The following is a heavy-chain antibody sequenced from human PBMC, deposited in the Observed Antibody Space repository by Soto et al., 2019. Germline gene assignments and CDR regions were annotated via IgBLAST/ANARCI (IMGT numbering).Heavy chain of an antibody. CDR1: GYTFTRYG. V-gene: IGHV1-18*01. J-gene: IGHJ6*02. D-gene: IGHD2-8*01. CDR3: AKNGQPPYYYYGMDV. CDR2: ISGYNGDT. Sequence: SVKVSCKASGYTFTRYGISWVRQAPGQGLEWMGWISGYNGDTKYAQKFQGRVTMTVDTSTTTAYMELRSLTSDDRAVYYCAKNGQPPYYYYGMDVWGQGTTVTVSS.